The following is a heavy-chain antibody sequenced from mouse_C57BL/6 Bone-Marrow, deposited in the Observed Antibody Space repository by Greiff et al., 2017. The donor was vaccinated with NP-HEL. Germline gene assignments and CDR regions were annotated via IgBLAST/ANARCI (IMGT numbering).Heavy chain of an antibody. D-gene: IGHD1-1*01. Sequence: EVQLVESGGGLVQPGGSLKLSCAASGFTFSDYYMYWVRQTPEKRLEWVAYISNGGGSPYYPDTVKGRFTISSDNAKHTLYLQMSRLKSEDTAMYYWARRGDITTVVAEYFDVWGTGTTVTVSS. V-gene: IGHV5-12*01. CDR3: ARRGDITTVVAEYFDV. CDR2: ISNGGGSP. J-gene: IGHJ1*03. CDR1: GFTFSDYY.